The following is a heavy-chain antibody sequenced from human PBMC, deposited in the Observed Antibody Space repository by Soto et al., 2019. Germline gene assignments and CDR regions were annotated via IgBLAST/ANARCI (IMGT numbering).Heavy chain of an antibody. CDR1: GGTFSSYA. V-gene: IGHV1-69*13. D-gene: IGHD6-13*01. CDR3: GRVILHSISSAVETTNYCIDV. CDR2: IIPIFGTA. J-gene: IGHJ6*02. Sequence: SVKVSCKASGGTFSSYAISWVRQAPGQGLEWMGGIIPIFGTANYAQKFQGRVTITADESTSTAHMELSRLRSEDTAVYYGGRVILHSISSAVETTNYCIDVSGQGTTVTVSS.